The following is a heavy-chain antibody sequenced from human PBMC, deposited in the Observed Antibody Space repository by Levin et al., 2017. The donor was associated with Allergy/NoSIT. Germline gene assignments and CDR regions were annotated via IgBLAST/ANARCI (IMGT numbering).Heavy chain of an antibody. CDR2: VNIDESTT. V-gene: IGHV3-74*01. CDR3: ARDLVAGSGSADY. Sequence: GESLKISCAASGFSFRSHWMHWVRQAPGKGLVWVSRVNIDESTTNYDDSVRGRFTISRDNAKSTLYLQMNSLRVEDTAVYFCARDLVAGSGSADYWGQGTLVTVSS. CDR1: GFSFRSHW. D-gene: IGHD3-10*01. J-gene: IGHJ4*02.